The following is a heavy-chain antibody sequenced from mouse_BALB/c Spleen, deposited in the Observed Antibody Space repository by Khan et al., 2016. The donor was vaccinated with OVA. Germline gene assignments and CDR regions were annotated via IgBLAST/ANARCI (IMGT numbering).Heavy chain of an antibody. V-gene: IGHV2-6-5*01. D-gene: IGHD1-1*02. CDR2: LWGGGST. Sequence: QVQLKESGPGLVAPSQSLSITCTVSGFSLTDYGVSWIRQPPGKGLEWLGVLWGGGSTYYNSDLKSRLSISKNNSRSQVFLKMSSLQTDDTAVYYCAKGIWSYYVALDYWGQGTSVTVSS. CDR1: GFSLTDYG. J-gene: IGHJ4*01. CDR3: AKGIWSYYVALDY.